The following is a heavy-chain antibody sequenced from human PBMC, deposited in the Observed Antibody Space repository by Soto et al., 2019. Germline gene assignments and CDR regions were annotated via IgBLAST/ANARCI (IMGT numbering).Heavy chain of an antibody. CDR2: IYYSGST. CDR1: GGSISSYY. D-gene: IGHD6-13*01. Sequence: SENLSLTCTVSGGSISSYYWSWIRQPPGKGLEWIGYIYYSGSTNYNPSLKSRVTISVDTSKNQFSLKLSSVTAADTAVYYCARVGPAALQIVYCGQGTLVT. CDR3: ARVGPAALQIVY. V-gene: IGHV4-59*01. J-gene: IGHJ4*02.